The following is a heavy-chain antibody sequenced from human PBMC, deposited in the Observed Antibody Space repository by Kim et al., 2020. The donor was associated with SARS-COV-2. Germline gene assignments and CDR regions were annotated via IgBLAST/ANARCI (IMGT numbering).Heavy chain of an antibody. CDR2: INTDSSYI. D-gene: IGHD2-8*02. Sequence: GGSLRLSCAASGFTFSASLMQWVRQAPGRGLEWVSSINTDSSYIYYADSLNGRFTISRDNAKNSLFLQMSSLGAEDPAIYYCARARFCTGGLCYG. J-gene: IGHJ6*01. V-gene: IGHV3-21*01. CDR1: GFTFSASL. CDR3: ARARFCTGGLCYG.